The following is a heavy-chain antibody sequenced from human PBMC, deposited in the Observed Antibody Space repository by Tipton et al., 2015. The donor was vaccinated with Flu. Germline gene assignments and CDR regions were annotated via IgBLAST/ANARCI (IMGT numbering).Heavy chain of an antibody. CDR3: ARRDYNNYVSDPKSWFDP. V-gene: IGHV4-38-2*01. CDR1: GDSISSDYY. D-gene: IGHD4-11*01. J-gene: IGHJ5*02. Sequence: LRLSCAVSGDSISSDYYWGWIRQFPGKGLEWIGTVSRPGSTVYNPSLKSRVTISIDTSKNQFSLNMKSVTAADTAVYYCARRDYNNYVSDPKSWFDPWGQGTLVAVSS. CDR2: VSRPGST.